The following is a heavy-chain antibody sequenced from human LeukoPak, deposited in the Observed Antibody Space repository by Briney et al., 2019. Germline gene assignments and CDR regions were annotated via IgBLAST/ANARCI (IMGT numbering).Heavy chain of an antibody. V-gene: IGHV1-2*02. J-gene: IGHJ1*01. CDR3: ARAYSSSLYFQH. CDR1: GYTFTGYY. CDR2: INPNSGGT. Sequence: ASVKVSCKASGYTFTGYYMHWVRQAPGQGLEWMGWINPNSGGTNYAQKFQGRVTMTTDTSTSTAYMELRSLRSDDTAVYYCARAYSSSLYFQHWGQGTLVTVSS. D-gene: IGHD6-6*01.